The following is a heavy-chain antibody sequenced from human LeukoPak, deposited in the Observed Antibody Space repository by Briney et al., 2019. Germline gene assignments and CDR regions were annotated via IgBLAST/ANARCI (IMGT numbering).Heavy chain of an antibody. Sequence: GGSLRLSCAASGFTFSSYWMSWVRQAPGKGLEWVANIKQDGSEKYYVDSVKGRFTISRDNAKNSLYLQRNSLRAEDTAVYYCARGPPSTRYCSSTSCYLVYWGQGTLVTVSS. CDR2: IKQDGSEK. D-gene: IGHD2-2*01. J-gene: IGHJ4*02. CDR1: GFTFSSYW. V-gene: IGHV3-7*03. CDR3: ARGPPSTRYCSSTSCYLVY.